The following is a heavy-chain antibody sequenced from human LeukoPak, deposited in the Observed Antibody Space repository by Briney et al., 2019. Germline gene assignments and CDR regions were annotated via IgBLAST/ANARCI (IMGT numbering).Heavy chain of an antibody. V-gene: IGHV3-48*01. CDR1: AFTFSDYS. CDR3: ARDRIKSGSYYFGY. J-gene: IGHJ4*02. D-gene: IGHD1-26*01. Sequence: GGSLRLSCAASAFTFSDYSINWVRQAPGKGLEWVSYISGRSSTIYYADSVKGRFTISRDNAQNSMYLQMNSLRAEDTAVYYCARDRIKSGSYYFGYWGQGTLVTVSS. CDR2: ISGRSSTI.